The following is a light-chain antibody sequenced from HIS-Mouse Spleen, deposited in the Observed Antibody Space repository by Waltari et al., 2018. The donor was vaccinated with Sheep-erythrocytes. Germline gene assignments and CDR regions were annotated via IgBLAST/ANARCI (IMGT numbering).Light chain of an antibody. J-gene: IGLJ1*01. CDR3: QAWDSSTYV. V-gene: IGLV3-1*01. Sequence: SYELTQPPSVSVSPGQTASITCSGDTLGDKYACWYQQKPGQYPVLVIYQDSKRPSGIPERFSGSNSGNTATLTISGTQAMDEADYYCQAWDSSTYVFGTGTKVTVL. CDR1: TLGDKY. CDR2: QDS.